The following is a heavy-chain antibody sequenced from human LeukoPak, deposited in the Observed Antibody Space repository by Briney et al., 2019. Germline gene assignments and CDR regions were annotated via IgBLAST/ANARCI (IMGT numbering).Heavy chain of an antibody. V-gene: IGHV4-39*01. CDR3: ARQGYCSSTSCSGWFDP. Sequence: PSETLSLTCTVSGGSISSSSYYWGWIRQPPGKGLEWIGSIYYSGSTYYNPSLKSRVTISVDTSKNQFSLKLSSVTAADTAVYYCARQGYCSSTSCSGWFDPWGQGTLVTVSS. J-gene: IGHJ5*02. D-gene: IGHD2-2*01. CDR2: IYYSGST. CDR1: GGSISSSSYY.